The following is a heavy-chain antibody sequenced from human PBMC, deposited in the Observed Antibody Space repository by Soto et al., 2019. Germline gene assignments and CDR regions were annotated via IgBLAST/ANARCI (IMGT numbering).Heavy chain of an antibody. D-gene: IGHD3-10*01. CDR1: GFTFSDHY. J-gene: IGHJ4*02. CDR3: ALLGRGF. Sequence: EVQLVESGGGLVQPGGSLRLFCAASGFTFSDHYMDWVRQAPGKGLEWVGRTRNKANSYTTEYGASVKGRFTISRDDSKNSLFLQMNSLKTEDTAVYYCALLGRGFWGQGTLVTVSS. CDR2: TRNKANSYTT. V-gene: IGHV3-72*01.